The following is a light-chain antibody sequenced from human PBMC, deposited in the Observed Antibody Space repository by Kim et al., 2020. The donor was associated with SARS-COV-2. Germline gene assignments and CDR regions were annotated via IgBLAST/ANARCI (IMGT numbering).Light chain of an antibody. J-gene: IGKJ1*01. Sequence: EIVLTQSPGTLSLSPGEKATLSCRSSLIVSSTFLAWYQHKPDQAPRLLIYAASSRATGIPDRFSGSGSGTDFTLTISRLEPEDFAVYYCQQYGRSPWTFGQGTKVDIK. CDR2: AAS. CDR3: QQYGRSPWT. CDR1: LIVSSTF. V-gene: IGKV3-20*01.